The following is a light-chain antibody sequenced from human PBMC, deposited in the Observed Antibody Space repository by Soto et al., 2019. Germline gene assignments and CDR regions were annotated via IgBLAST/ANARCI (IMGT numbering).Light chain of an antibody. V-gene: IGLV2-14*01. J-gene: IGLJ1*01. CDR1: SSDVGGYKY. CDR2: EVS. CDR3: SSYSSSSTLLV. Sequence: QSALTQPASVSGSPGQSITISCNGTSSDVGGYKYVSWYQQYPGKAPKLKIYEVSNRPSGVSNRFPGSKSGNTASLTISGLQAEDEADYYCSSYSSSSTLLVFGSGTKVTVL.